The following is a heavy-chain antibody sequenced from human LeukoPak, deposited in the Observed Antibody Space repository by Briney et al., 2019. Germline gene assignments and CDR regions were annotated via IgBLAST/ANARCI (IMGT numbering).Heavy chain of an antibody. Sequence: GWSLRLSCAASGFTFSNVGVSWVRQAPGKGLEWVGRIKSNTDGGTTHYAVPVKGRFTISRDDSKNTLYLQLNSLKTEDTALYYCTTAAESWLQPDYWGQGTRVTVSS. D-gene: IGHD5-24*01. V-gene: IGHV3-15*01. CDR3: TTAAESWLQPDY. CDR1: GFTFSNVG. CDR2: IKSNTDGGTT. J-gene: IGHJ4*02.